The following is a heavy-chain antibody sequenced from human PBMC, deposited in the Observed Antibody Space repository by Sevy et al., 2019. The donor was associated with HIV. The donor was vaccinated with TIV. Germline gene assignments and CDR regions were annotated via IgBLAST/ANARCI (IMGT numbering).Heavy chain of an antibody. CDR2: INGKGRST. V-gene: IGHV3-23*01. D-gene: IGHD2-2*01. CDR3: AKTINSGGGVVPAANYYYYGLDV. CDR1: GFTFSGYV. Sequence: GGSLRLSCAASGFTFSGYVMNWVRQAPGKGLEWVSAINGKGRSTHYEDSVEGRFTISRDNSKNTLYLEMNSLRAEDTAVYYCAKTINSGGGVVPAANYYYYGLDVWGQGTTVTVSS. J-gene: IGHJ6*02.